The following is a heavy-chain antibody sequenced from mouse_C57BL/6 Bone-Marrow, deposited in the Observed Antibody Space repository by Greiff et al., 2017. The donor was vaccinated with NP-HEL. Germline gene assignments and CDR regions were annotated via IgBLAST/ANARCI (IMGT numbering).Heavy chain of an antibody. CDR2: ISLKSDNYSS. CDR1: GFTFSNYW. CDR3: TLYYYGSRDY. V-gene: IGHV6-3*01. D-gene: IGHD1-1*01. J-gene: IGHJ2*01. Sequence: EVKLMESGGGLVQPGGSMKLSCVASGFTFSNYWMNWVRQSPEKGLEWVAQISLKSDNYSSHYAVSVKGRFTISRDDTKSSVYLQMNNLRAEDTGIYYCTLYYYGSRDYWGQGTTLTVSS.